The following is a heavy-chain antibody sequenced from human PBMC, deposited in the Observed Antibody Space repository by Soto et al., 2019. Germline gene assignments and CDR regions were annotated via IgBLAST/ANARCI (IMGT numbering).Heavy chain of an antibody. D-gene: IGHD5-12*01. CDR2: ISTYSGNT. V-gene: IGHV1-18*01. Sequence: QVQLVQSGDEVRKPGSSVKVSCKASGYIFVNYGIAWVRQAPGQGLEWMGWISTYSGNTHYASKVQGRLTMTTDTSTSTAYVDLGSVTSADTAVYYCAMVDNCVTPTPQDVWGQGTTVTVSS. CDR1: GYIFVNYG. J-gene: IGHJ6*02. CDR3: AMVDNCVTPTPQDV.